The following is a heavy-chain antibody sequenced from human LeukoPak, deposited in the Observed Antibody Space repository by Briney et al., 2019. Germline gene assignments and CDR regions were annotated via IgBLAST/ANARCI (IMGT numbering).Heavy chain of an antibody. CDR2: IIPIFGTA. Sequence: ASVKVSCKASGGTFSSYAISWVRQAPGQGLEWMGGIIPIFGTANYAQKFQGRVTITTDESTSTAYMELSSLRSKDTAVYYCARSLAPMIVVAQEAFDIWGQGTMVTVSS. D-gene: IGHD3-22*01. CDR3: ARSLAPMIVVAQEAFDI. J-gene: IGHJ3*02. CDR1: GGTFSSYA. V-gene: IGHV1-69*05.